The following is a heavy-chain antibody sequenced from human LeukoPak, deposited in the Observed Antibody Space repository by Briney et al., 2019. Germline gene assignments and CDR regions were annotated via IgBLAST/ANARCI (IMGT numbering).Heavy chain of an antibody. CDR1: GGTFSSYA. CDR2: IIPIFGTA. J-gene: IGHJ6*03. Sequence: RASVKASCKASGGTFSSYAISWVRQAPGQGLEWMGGIIPIFGTANYAQKFQGRVTITADESTSTAYMELSSLRSEDTAVYYCASGYSSSWCDYYYYYMDVWGKGTTVTVSS. D-gene: IGHD6-13*01. V-gene: IGHV1-69*01. CDR3: ASGYSSSWCDYYYYYMDV.